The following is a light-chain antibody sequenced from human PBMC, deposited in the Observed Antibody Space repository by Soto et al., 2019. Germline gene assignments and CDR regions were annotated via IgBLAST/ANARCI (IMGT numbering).Light chain of an antibody. Sequence: DIQMTQSPSSLSASVGDRVTITCRTSQNIIKYLNWYQQRPGKAPKFLIYGASTLQTGVPPRFSAGGFGTAFTLTISSLQPEDFAPYYCQQTYTPPYTFGQGTKLDIK. CDR2: GAS. V-gene: IGKV1-39*01. CDR3: QQTYTPPYT. J-gene: IGKJ2*01. CDR1: QNIIKY.